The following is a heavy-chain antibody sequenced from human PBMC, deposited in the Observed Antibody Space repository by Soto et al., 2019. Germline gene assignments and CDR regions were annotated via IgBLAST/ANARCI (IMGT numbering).Heavy chain of an antibody. CDR1: GFTVSSNY. Sequence: EVQLVETGGGLIQPGGSLRLSCAASGFTVSSNYMSWVRQAPGKGLEWVSVIYSGGSTYYADSVKGRFTISRDNSKNTLYLQMNSLRAEDTAVYYCAGHLNANYDSSGYYYDAFDIWGQGTMVTVSS. CDR2: IYSGGST. D-gene: IGHD3-22*01. V-gene: IGHV3-53*02. J-gene: IGHJ3*02. CDR3: AGHLNANYDSSGYYYDAFDI.